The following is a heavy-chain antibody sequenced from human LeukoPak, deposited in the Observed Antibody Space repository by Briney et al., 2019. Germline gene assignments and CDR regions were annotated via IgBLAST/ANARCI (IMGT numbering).Heavy chain of an antibody. V-gene: IGHV3-7*01. CDR3: ARLSIAAAGTEWLDP. J-gene: IGHJ5*02. CDR1: GFTFSSYW. Sequence: GGSLRLSCAASGFTFSSYWMSWVRQAPGKGLEWVANIKQDGSEKYYVDSVKGRFTISRDNAKNSLYLQMNSLRAEDTAVYYCARLSIAAAGTEWLDPWGQGTLVTVSS. D-gene: IGHD6-13*01. CDR2: IKQDGSEK.